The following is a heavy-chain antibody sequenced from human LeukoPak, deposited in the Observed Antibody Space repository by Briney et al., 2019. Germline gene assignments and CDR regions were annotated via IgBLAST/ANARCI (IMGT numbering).Heavy chain of an antibody. CDR3: ARDHGSGWSRGLLRYGMDV. J-gene: IGHJ6*02. V-gene: IGHV4-61*08. CDR1: GGSISSGGYY. CDR2: IYYSGST. D-gene: IGHD6-19*01. Sequence: SETLSLTCTVSGGSISSGGYYWSWIRQHPGKGLEWIGYIYYSGSTNYNPSLKSRVTISVDTSKNQFSLKLSSVTAADTAVYYCARDHGSGWSRGLLRYGMDVWGQGTTVIVSS.